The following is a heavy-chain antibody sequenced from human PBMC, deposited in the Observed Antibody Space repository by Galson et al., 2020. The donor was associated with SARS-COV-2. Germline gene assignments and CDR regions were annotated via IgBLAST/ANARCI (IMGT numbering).Heavy chain of an antibody. CDR2: ISWNSGSI. CDR3: ATLITGTTGYHYGMDV. D-gene: IGHD1-7*01. Sequence: SLKISCAASGFTFDDYAMHWVRQAPGKGLEWVSGISWNSGSIGYANSVRGRFTISRDNAKNSLYLQMNSLRVEDTALYYCATLITGTTGYHYGMDVWGQGTTVTVSS. V-gene: IGHV3-9*01. CDR1: GFTFDDYA. J-gene: IGHJ6*02.